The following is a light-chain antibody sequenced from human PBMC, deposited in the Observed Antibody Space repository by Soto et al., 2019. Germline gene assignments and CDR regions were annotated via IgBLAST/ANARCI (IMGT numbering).Light chain of an antibody. V-gene: IGLV2-14*01. Sequence: VLTQPASVSGSPGQSITISCTGSSNDIGAYKYVSWYQQYPGKAPKLIIFEVSNRPSGVSNRFSGSKSGNTASLTIAGLQAEDEADYHCSSYTTGSTLYVFGGGTKVTVL. CDR3: SSYTTGSTLYV. J-gene: IGLJ1*01. CDR1: SNDIGAYKY. CDR2: EVS.